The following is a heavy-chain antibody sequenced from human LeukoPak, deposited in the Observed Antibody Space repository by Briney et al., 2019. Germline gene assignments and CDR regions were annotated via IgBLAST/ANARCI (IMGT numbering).Heavy chain of an antibody. CDR2: IYYSGST. J-gene: IGHJ4*02. CDR1: GGSISSGGYY. Sequence: SETLSLTCTVSGGSISSGGYYWSWIRQHPGKGLEWIGYIYYSGSTYYNPSLKSRVTISVDTSKNQFSLKLSSVTAADTAVYYCARGPDYYGSGRDWGQGTLVTVSS. V-gene: IGHV4-31*03. CDR3: ARGPDYYGSGRD. D-gene: IGHD3-10*01.